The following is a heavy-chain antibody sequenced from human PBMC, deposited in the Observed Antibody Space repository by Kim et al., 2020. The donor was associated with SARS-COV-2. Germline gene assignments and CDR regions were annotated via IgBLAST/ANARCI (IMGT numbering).Heavy chain of an antibody. Sequence: GGSLRLSCAASGFTFDDYAMHWVRQAPGKGLEWVSLISGDGGSTYYADSVKGRFTISRDNSKNSLYLQMNSLRTEDTALYYCAKVGVTMIVGPIYYFDYWGQGTLVTVSS. CDR2: ISGDGGST. J-gene: IGHJ4*02. D-gene: IGHD3-22*01. CDR1: GFTFDDYA. CDR3: AKVGVTMIVGPIYYFDY. V-gene: IGHV3-43*02.